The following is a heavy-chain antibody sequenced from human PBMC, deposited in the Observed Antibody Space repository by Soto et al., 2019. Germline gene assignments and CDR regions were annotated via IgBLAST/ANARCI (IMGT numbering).Heavy chain of an antibody. J-gene: IGHJ6*03. CDR1: GGSFSGYY. D-gene: IGHD3-10*01. V-gene: IGHV4-34*01. Sequence: QVQLQQWGAGLLKPSETLSLTCAVYGGSFSGYYWSWIRQPPGKGLEWIGEINHSGSTNYNPSLKRRVTISEDTSKNQFSLKLSSVTAADTAVYYCARRLYGSGHRDVWGKGTTVTVSS. CDR3: ARRLYGSGHRDV. CDR2: INHSGST.